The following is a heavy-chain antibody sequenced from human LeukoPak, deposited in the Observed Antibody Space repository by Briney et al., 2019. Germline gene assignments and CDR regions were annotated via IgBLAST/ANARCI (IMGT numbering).Heavy chain of an antibody. CDR3: ARAGDPSRRRAINREFYGMDV. V-gene: IGHV4-59*08. Sequence: SETLSLTCTVSGGSISSYYWSWIRQPPGKGLEWIGYIYYSGSTNYNPSLKSRVTISVDTSKNQFSLKLSSVTAADTAVYYCARAGDPSRRRAINREFYGMDVWGQGTTVTVSS. CDR1: GGSISSYY. J-gene: IGHJ6*02. CDR2: IYYSGST. D-gene: IGHD2-2*01.